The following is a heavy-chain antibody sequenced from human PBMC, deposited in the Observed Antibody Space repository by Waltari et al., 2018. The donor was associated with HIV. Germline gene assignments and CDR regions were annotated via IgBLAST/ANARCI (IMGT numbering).Heavy chain of an antibody. Sequence: QVHLVQSGAAVKMPGASVSVSCKPSGYIFTNYGVSWVRQAPGQGLEWLGWISGYNANTNYAQRLQGRVTLTTDTSTSTAYMELRSLRSDDTAVYYCARGLGGSYYYGVDVWGQGTTVTVS. CDR3: ARGLGGSYYYGVDV. CDR2: ISGYNANT. J-gene: IGHJ6*02. V-gene: IGHV1-18*01. CDR1: GYIFTNYG.